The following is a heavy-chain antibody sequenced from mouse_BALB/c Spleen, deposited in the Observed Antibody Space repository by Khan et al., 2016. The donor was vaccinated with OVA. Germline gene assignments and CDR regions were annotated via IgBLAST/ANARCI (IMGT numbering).Heavy chain of an antibody. V-gene: IGHV14-3*02. J-gene: IGHJ2*01. CDR3: ARISA. CDR1: GFNIKDTY. CDR2: IDPANGYT. Sequence: EVQLQESGADFVKPGASVKLSCTASGFNIKDTYMHWVNQRPEQGLEWIGRIDPANGYTKYDPKFQGKAPITADTSSNTAYLQLSSLTSEVTADYYCARISAWGQGATLTVSS. D-gene: IGHD1-3*01.